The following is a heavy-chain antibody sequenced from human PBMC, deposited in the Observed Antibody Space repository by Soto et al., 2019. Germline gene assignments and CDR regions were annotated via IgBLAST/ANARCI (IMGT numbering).Heavy chain of an antibody. V-gene: IGHV3-23*01. D-gene: IGHD6-19*01. CDR1: GFTFSSYA. CDR3: AKEGSAVPTRLGCFYFDY. CDR2: ISGSGGST. Sequence: GGSLRLSCAASGFTFSSYAMSWVRQAPGKGLEWVSAISGSGGSTYYADSVKGRFTISRDNSKNTLYLQMNSLRAEDTAVYYCAKEGSAVPTRLGCFYFDYWGQGTLVTVSS. J-gene: IGHJ4*02.